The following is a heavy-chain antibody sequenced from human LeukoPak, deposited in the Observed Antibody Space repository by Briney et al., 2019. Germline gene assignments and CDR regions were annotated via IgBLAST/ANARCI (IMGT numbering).Heavy chain of an antibody. CDR2: IYHSGST. D-gene: IGHD2-15*01. CDR1: GYSISSGYY. CDR3: ARNIGYCSGGSCYCTAFDI. J-gene: IGHJ3*02. V-gene: IGHV4-38-2*02. Sequence: SETLSLTCTVSGYSISSGYYWGWIRQPPGKGLEWIGSIYHSGSTYYNPSLKSRVTISVDTSKNQLSLKLSSVTAADTAVYYCARNIGYCSGGSCYCTAFDIWGQGTMATVSS.